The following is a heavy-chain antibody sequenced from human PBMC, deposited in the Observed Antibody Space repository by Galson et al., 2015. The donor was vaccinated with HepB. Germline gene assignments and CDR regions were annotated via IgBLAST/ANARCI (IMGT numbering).Heavy chain of an antibody. V-gene: IGHV1-69*13. CDR3: ASLGDYYGFDY. D-gene: IGHD4-17*01. CDR1: GGAFSSYA. J-gene: IGHJ4*02. Sequence: SAKVSCKASGGAFSSYAISWVRQAPGQGLEWMGGIIPIFGTANYAQKFQGRVTITADESTSTAYMELSSLRSEDTAVYYCASLGDYYGFDYWGQGTLVTVSS. CDR2: IIPIFGTA.